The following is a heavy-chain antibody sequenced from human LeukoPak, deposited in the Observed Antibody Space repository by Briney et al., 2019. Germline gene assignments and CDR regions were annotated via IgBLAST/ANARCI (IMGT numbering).Heavy chain of an antibody. CDR3: AGKYCTNGVCFDY. Sequence: SETLSLTCTVSGGSISSYYWSWIRQPPGKDLEWIGYIYYSGSTNYNPSLKSRATISVDTSKNQFSLKLSSVTAADTAVYYCAGKYCTNGVCFDYWGQGTLVTVSS. V-gene: IGHV4-59*12. J-gene: IGHJ4*02. CDR1: GGSISSYY. CDR2: IYYSGST. D-gene: IGHD2-8*01.